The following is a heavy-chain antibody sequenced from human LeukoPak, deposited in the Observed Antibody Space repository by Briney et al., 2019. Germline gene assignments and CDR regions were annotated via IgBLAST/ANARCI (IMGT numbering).Heavy chain of an antibody. D-gene: IGHD3-22*01. J-gene: IGHJ4*02. Sequence: GASVKVSCKASGYTFTGYYMHWVRQAPGQGLEWMGRINPNSGGTNYAQKFQGRVTMTRDTSISTAYMELSRLRSDDTAVYYCASTNPYYYDSSGYYCWGQGTLVTVSS. CDR2: INPNSGGT. V-gene: IGHV1-2*06. CDR1: GYTFTGYY. CDR3: ASTNPYYYDSSGYYC.